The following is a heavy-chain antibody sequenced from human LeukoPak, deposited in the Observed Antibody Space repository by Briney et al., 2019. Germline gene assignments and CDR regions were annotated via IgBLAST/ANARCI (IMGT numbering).Heavy chain of an antibody. J-gene: IGHJ4*02. CDR3: ASLPGAVAGVEF. D-gene: IGHD6-19*01. CDR1: GFTFSSYA. V-gene: IGHV3-21*01. Sequence: KPGGSLRLSCAASGFTFSSYAMSWVRQAPGKGLEWVSSISSSSSYIHYADSVKGRFTISRDNAKNSLYLQMNSLRAEDTAVYYCASLPGAVAGVEFWGQGTLVTVSS. CDR2: ISSSSSYI.